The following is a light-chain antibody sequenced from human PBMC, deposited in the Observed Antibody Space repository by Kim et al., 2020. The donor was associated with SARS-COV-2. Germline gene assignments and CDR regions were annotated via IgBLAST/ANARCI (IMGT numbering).Light chain of an antibody. V-gene: IGLV1-44*01. CDR3: AAWDDSLSTWV. CDR2: RDD. J-gene: IGLJ3*02. CDR1: SSNIGTKS. Sequence: ELTQPPSASGTPGQRVTISCSGSSSNIGTKSVNWYQQLPGTAPKVFIYRDDQRPSGVPDRFAGSKSGTSASLVISGLQSEDEADYYCAAWDDSLSTWVFGGGTQPTVL.